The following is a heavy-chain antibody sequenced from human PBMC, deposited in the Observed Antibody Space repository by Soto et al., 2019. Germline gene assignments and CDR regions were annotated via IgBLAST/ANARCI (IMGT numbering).Heavy chain of an antibody. J-gene: IGHJ4*02. CDR2: IWYDGGNK. CDR1: GFNFSRYV. CDR3: ARDGPWLPRNGLRSSYYFDY. D-gene: IGHD6-19*01. V-gene: IGHV3-33*01. Sequence: QVQLVESGGGVVQPGRSLRLSCAASGFNFSRYVMHWVRQAPGKGLEWVAVIWYDGGNKYYADSVKGRFTISRDNSKNTLYLQMNSLRAEGTALYYCARDGPWLPRNGLRSSYYFDYWGQGTLVTASS.